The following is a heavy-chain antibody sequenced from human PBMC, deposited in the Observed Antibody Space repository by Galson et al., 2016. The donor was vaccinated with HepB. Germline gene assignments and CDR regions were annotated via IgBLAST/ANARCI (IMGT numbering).Heavy chain of an antibody. Sequence: SLRLSCAASGFTFSDYYMSWIRQAPGKGLEWVSYISSSGGTKYYADSVKGRFIISRDNAKNSLYLQINSLRAEDTAVYYCARVCSGGSCYSYYYYGMDVWGEGATVMVAS. J-gene: IGHJ6*04. CDR1: GFTFSDYY. CDR2: ISSSGGTK. D-gene: IGHD2-15*01. CDR3: ARVCSGGSCYSYYYYGMDV. V-gene: IGHV3-11*04.